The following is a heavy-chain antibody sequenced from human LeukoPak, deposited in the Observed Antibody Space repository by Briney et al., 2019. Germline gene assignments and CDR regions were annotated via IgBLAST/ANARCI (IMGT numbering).Heavy chain of an antibody. V-gene: IGHV3-9*01. D-gene: IGHD3-22*01. Sequence: GGSLRLSCAASGFTFDDYAMHWVRQAPGEGLEWVSGISWNSGSIGYADSVKGRFTISRDNAKNSLYLQMNSLRAEDTALYYCAKDTYYYDSSGYDYWGQGTLVTVSS. J-gene: IGHJ4*02. CDR2: ISWNSGSI. CDR3: AKDTYYYDSSGYDY. CDR1: GFTFDDYA.